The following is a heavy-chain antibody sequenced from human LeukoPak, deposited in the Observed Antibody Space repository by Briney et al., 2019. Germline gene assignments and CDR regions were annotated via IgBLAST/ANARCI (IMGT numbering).Heavy chain of an antibody. CDR3: ARSGYRIYEGFNY. Sequence: GGSLRLSCAASGFTFSSYAMHWVRQAPGKGLEYVSAISSNGGSTNYANSVKGRFTISRDNSTNTLCLQMGSLRAEDMAAYYCARSGYRIYEGFNYWGQGTLVTVSS. CDR2: ISSNGGST. J-gene: IGHJ4*02. CDR1: GFTFSSYA. D-gene: IGHD5-12*01. V-gene: IGHV3-64*01.